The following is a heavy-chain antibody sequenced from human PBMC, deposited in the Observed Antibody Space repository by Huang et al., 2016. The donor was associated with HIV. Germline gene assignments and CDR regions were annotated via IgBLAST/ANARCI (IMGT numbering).Heavy chain of an antibody. D-gene: IGHD3-22*01. J-gene: IGHJ3*02. CDR2: IYDRGST. Sequence: QLQLQGSGPGLVKPSETLSLTCTVSGGSITSSSYYWGWIRQPPGKGLEWVGSIYDRGSTDYNPALKRRGTGSVDTSKNQFSLKLSSVTAADTAVYYCARHFSYYDSSGYTPWDAFDIWGQGTMVTVSS. V-gene: IGHV4-39*01. CDR1: GGSITSSSYY. CDR3: ARHFSYYDSSGYTPWDAFDI.